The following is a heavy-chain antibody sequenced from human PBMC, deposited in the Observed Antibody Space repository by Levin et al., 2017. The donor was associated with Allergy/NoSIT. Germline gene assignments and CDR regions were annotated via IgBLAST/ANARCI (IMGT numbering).Heavy chain of an antibody. CDR3: ARDGEGTSGYSYFDY. D-gene: IGHD3-3*01. CDR2: ISYDGSNK. V-gene: IGHV3-30-3*01. CDR1: GFTFSSYA. Sequence: GESLKISCAASGFTFSSYAMHWVRQAPGKGLEWVAVISYDGSNKYYADSVKGRFTISRDNSKNTLYLQMNSLRAEDTAVYYCARDGEGTSGYSYFDYWGQGTLVTVSS. J-gene: IGHJ4*02.